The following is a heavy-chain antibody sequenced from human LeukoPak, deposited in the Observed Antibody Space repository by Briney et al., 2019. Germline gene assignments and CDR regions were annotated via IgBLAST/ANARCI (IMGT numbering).Heavy chain of an antibody. D-gene: IGHD3-22*01. Sequence: SQTLSLTCAISGDSVSSNSAAWNWVRQSPSRGLEWLGRTYYRSKWYTDYAESVKSRITINPDTSKNQFSLQVNSVTPEDTAVYYCARGSSQIYYYDSSGYSHAFDYWGQGILVTVSS. V-gene: IGHV6-1*01. CDR3: ARGSSQIYYYDSSGYSHAFDY. CDR1: GDSVSSNSAA. CDR2: TYYRSKWYT. J-gene: IGHJ4*02.